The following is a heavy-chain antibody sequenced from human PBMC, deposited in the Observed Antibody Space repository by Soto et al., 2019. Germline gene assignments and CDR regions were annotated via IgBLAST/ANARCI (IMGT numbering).Heavy chain of an antibody. J-gene: IGHJ6*01. CDR2: IWYDGSKI. Sequence: SGGSLRLSCAASGFTFSTYGMHWVRQAPGKGLEWVAVIWYDGSKIYYADSVKGRFTIYRDNSKSTLYLQMNSLRAEDTAVYYCARPLEQHQLGFGMDVWGQGSPVTVSS. CDR3: ARPLEQHQLGFGMDV. D-gene: IGHD6-13*01. CDR1: GFTFSTYG. V-gene: IGHV3-33*01.